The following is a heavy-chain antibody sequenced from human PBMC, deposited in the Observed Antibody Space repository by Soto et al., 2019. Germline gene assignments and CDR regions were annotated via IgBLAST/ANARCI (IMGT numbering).Heavy chain of an antibody. D-gene: IGHD2-2*02. CDR1: GFTFSDYY. CDR2: ISSSGSTI. Sequence: QVQLVESGGGLVKPGGSLRLSCAASGFTFSDYYIGWIRQAPGKGLECVSYISSSGSTIFYADSVKGRFTISRDNAKNSLYLQMNSLRAEDTAVYYCARDDTLYYFAYWGQGTLVTVSS. J-gene: IGHJ4*02. CDR3: ARDDTLYYFAY. V-gene: IGHV3-11*01.